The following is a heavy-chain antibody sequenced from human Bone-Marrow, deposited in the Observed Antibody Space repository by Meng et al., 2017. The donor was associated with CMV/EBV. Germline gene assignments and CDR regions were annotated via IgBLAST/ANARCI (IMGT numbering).Heavy chain of an antibody. V-gene: IGHV3-21*01. Sequence: GESLKISCAGSGFTFRKFTINWVRQAPGKGLEWVSSISSNGYYIYYAESLRGRFTISRDNAKNSLYLQMNSLRAEDTAVYYCARELRAYDFWSGYYLSFGGGMDVWGQGTTVTVSS. D-gene: IGHD3-3*01. CDR2: ISSNGYYI. J-gene: IGHJ6*02. CDR1: GFTFRKFT. CDR3: ARELRAYDFWSGYYLSFGGGMDV.